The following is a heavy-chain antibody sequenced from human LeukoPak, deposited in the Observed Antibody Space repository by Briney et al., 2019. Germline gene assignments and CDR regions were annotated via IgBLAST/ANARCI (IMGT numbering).Heavy chain of an antibody. D-gene: IGHD3-16*01. J-gene: IGHJ4*02. Sequence: GGSLRLSCAASGFTFSSYAMTWVRQAPGKGLEWVATIRVDGSVEYPVGSMKGRFTISRDNAKNSLYLQMNSLRAEDTAVYYCAREDVWGSYYYFDYWGQGTLVTVSS. CDR3: AREDVWGSYYYFDY. CDR2: IRVDGSVE. CDR1: GFTFSSYA. V-gene: IGHV3-7*01.